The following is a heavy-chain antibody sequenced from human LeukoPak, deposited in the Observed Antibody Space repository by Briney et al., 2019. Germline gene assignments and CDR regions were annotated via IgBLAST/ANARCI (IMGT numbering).Heavy chain of an antibody. J-gene: IGHJ4*02. Sequence: GESLKISCKGSGYSFTSYWIGWVRQMPGKGLEWMGIIYPGDSDTRYSPSFQGQVTISADKSISTAYLQWSSLKASDTAMYYCARRFTYYDINLLRGSRYYFDYWGQGTLVTVSS. CDR2: IYPGDSDT. D-gene: IGHD3-9*01. CDR3: ARRFTYYDINLLRGSRYYFDY. V-gene: IGHV5-51*01. CDR1: GYSFTSYW.